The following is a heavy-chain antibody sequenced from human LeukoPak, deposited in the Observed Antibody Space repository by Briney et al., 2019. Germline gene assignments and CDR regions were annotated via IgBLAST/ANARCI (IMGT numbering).Heavy chain of an antibody. CDR3: ARGYCSGGSCYGRYYYYYMDV. CDR1: GGSISSSSYY. Sequence: SETLSLTCTVSGGSISSSSYYWGWIRQPPGKGLEWIGSIYCSGSTYYNPSLKSRVTISVDTSKNQFSLKLSSVAAADTAVYYCARGYCSGGSCYGRYYYYYMDVWGKGTTVTVSS. D-gene: IGHD2-15*01. CDR2: IYCSGST. V-gene: IGHV4-39*07. J-gene: IGHJ6*03.